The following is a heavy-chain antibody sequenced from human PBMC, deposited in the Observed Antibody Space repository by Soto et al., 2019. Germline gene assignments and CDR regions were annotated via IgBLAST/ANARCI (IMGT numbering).Heavy chain of an antibody. D-gene: IGHD2-2*01. J-gene: IGHJ6*02. V-gene: IGHV3-33*01. CDR3: ARRGRCSSTSCDPYYYYGMDV. CDR2: IWYDGSSK. Sequence: PGGSLRLSCAASGFTFSSYGMHWVRQAPGKGLEWVAVIWYDGSSKYYADSVKGRFTISRDNSKNTLYLQMNSLRAEDTAVYYCARRGRCSSTSCDPYYYYGMDVWGQGTTVTVSS. CDR1: GFTFSSYG.